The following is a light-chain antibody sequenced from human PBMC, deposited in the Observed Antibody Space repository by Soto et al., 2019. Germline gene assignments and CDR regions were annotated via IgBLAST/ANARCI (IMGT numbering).Light chain of an antibody. CDR3: QQYNSYS. CDR1: QSISSW. V-gene: IGKV1-5*03. J-gene: IGKJ1*01. CDR2: KES. Sequence: DIQMTQSPSTLSASVGDRVTITCRASQSISSWLARYQQKPGKAPKLLIYKESSLASGVPSRFSGSGSGTEFTLTISSLQPDDFATYYCQQYNSYSFGQGTKVDI.